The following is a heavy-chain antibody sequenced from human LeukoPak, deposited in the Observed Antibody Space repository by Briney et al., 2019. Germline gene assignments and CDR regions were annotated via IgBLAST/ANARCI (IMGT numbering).Heavy chain of an antibody. CDR1: GGSISGHY. CDR3: ARFGVDYDMDV. D-gene: IGHD3-16*01. V-gene: IGHV4-59*11. Sequence: SETLSLTCTVSGGSISGHYWTWIRQPPGKGLKWTGQIHYSGRPDYNPSLKSRVTISVDTSKNQLSLKVTSVTGADTAVYYCARFGVDYDMDVWGQGTTVTVSS. J-gene: IGHJ6*02. CDR2: IHYSGRP.